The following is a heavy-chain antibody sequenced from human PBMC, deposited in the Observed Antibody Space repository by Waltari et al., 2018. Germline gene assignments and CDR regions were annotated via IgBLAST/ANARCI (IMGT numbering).Heavy chain of an antibody. Sequence: ASGGTFSSYTISWVRQAPGQGLEWMGRIIPILGIANYAQKFQGRVTITADKSTSTAYMELSSLRSEDTAVYYCASRYGDYEGYWGQGTLVTVSS. CDR3: ASRYGDYEGY. V-gene: IGHV1-69*02. D-gene: IGHD4-17*01. CDR1: GGTFSSYT. J-gene: IGHJ4*02. CDR2: IIPILGIA.